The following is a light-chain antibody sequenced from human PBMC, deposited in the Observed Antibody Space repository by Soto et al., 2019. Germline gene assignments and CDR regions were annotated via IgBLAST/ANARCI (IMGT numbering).Light chain of an antibody. Sequence: EIVMTQSPATLSVSPGERATLSCRASQSVSSNLAWYQQKPGQAPRLLIYGASTRATGIPARFSGSGSGTESTLTISSLQSEDFAVYYCQHYNNWPRTFGQGTTVEIK. CDR2: GAS. CDR1: QSVSSN. CDR3: QHYNNWPRT. V-gene: IGKV3-15*01. J-gene: IGKJ1*01.